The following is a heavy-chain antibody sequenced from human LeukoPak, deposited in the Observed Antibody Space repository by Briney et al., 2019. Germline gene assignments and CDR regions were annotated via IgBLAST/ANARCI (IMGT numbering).Heavy chain of an antibody. CDR2: ITPKSGDT. J-gene: IGHJ4*02. V-gene: IGHV1-2*02. Sequence: ASVKVSCKASGYTFSDFYIHWVREAPGQGLEYVGWITPKSGDTYSPQRFQGRVTTTRDASISTAYMELSSLRSDDTAVYFCARVRLADERAWAYWGQGTLVTVSS. CDR3: ARVRLADERAWAY. D-gene: IGHD3-3*02. CDR1: GYTFSDFY.